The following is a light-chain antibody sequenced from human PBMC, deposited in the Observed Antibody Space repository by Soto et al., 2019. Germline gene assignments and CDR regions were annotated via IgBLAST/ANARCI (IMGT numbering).Light chain of an antibody. CDR1: SSNIGAGYD. CDR3: QSYDSSPYWV. CDR2: GNS. Sequence: QSVLTQPPSVSGAPGQRVTISCTGSSSNIGAGYDVHWYQQLPGTAHKLLIYGNSNRPSGVPDRFSGSKSGTSASLDITGLQAEGEADYYCQSYDSSPYWVFGGGTKLTVL. V-gene: IGLV1-40*01. J-gene: IGLJ3*02.